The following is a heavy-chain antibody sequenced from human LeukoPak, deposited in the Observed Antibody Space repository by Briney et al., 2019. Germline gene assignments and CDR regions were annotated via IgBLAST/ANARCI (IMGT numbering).Heavy chain of an antibody. CDR1: GFTFSSYG. V-gene: IGHV3-33*01. D-gene: IGHD3-9*01. Sequence: PGGSLRLSCAASGFTFSSYGMHWVRQAPGKGLEWVAVIWYDGSNKYYADSVKGRFTISRDNSKNTLYLQMNSLRAEDTAVYYCAREGEGGGLRYFDWLLPTSDDYYYYGMDVWGQGTTVTVSS. CDR2: IWYDGSNK. CDR3: AREGEGGGLRYFDWLLPTSDDYYYYGMDV. J-gene: IGHJ6*02.